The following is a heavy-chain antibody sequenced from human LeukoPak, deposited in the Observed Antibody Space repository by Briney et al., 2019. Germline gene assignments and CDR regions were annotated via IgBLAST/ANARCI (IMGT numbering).Heavy chain of an antibody. V-gene: IGHV1-46*01. D-gene: IGHD4-23*01. CDR1: GYTFTRYY. CDR3: ARGGSVGILGRWSSSTDY. Sequence: ASVKVSCKASGYTFTRYYIHWVRQAPGQGLEWMAIINPSGGSTTYAQKFQGRVTMTRNTSISTAYMELSSLRSEDTAVYYCARGGSVGILGRWSSSTDYWGQGTLVTVSS. J-gene: IGHJ4*02. CDR2: INPSGGST.